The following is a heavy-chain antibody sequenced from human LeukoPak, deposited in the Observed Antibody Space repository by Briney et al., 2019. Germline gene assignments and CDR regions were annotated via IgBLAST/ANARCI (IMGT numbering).Heavy chain of an antibody. Sequence: GGSLRLSCAASGFTFNSYWMSWVRQAPEKGPEWLANIRQDGSDKQYVDSVKGRFTISRDNAKNSLYLQMNSLSAEDTAVYYCARIHYYDFWSGFFDYWGQGTLVTVSS. CDR2: IRQDGSDK. CDR3: ARIHYYDFWSGFFDY. CDR1: GFTFNSYW. D-gene: IGHD3-3*01. J-gene: IGHJ4*02. V-gene: IGHV3-7*01.